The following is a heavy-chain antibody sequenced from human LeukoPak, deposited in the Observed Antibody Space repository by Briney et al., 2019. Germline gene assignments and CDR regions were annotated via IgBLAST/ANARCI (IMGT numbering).Heavy chain of an antibody. CDR3: AKDLRVGLRLGELSF. CDR1: GFTFSSYA. J-gene: IGHJ4*02. D-gene: IGHD3-16*02. CDR2: ISGSGGST. V-gene: IGHV3-23*01. Sequence: PGGSLRLSCAASGFTFSSYAMSWVRQAPGKGLEWVSAISGSGGSTYYADSVKGRFTISRDNSKNTLYLQMNRLRAQDTAVYYCAKDLRVGLRLGELSFGGQGTLVTVSS.